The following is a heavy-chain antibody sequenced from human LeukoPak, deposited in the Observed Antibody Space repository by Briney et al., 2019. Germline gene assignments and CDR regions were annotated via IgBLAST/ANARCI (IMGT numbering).Heavy chain of an antibody. CDR1: GGSFSGYY. V-gene: IGHV4-34*01. CDR2: INHSGST. Sequence: PSETLSLTCAAYGGSFSGYYWSWIRQPPGKGLEWIGEINHSGSTNYNPSLKSRVTISVDTSKNQFSLKLSSVTAADTAVYYCARGPPKKYKNWFDPWGQGTLVTVSS. J-gene: IGHJ5*02. D-gene: IGHD1-1*01. CDR3: ARGPPKKYKNWFDP.